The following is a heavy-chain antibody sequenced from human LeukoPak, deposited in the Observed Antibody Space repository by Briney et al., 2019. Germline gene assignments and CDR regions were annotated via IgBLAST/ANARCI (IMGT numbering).Heavy chain of an antibody. D-gene: IGHD1-26*01. J-gene: IGHJ3*02. CDR2: IWYDGSNK. CDR3: ARDPPSVGATLFSAFDI. Sequence: GRSLRLSCAASGFTFSSYGMYWVRQAPGKGLEWVAVIWYDGSNKYYADSVKGRFTISRDNSKNTLYLQMNSLRAEDTAVYYCARDPPSVGATLFSAFDIWGQGTMVTVSS. V-gene: IGHV3-33*01. CDR1: GFTFSSYG.